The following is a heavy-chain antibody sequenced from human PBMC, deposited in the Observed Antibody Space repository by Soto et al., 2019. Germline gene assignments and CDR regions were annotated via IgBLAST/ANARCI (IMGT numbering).Heavy chain of an antibody. Sequence: SETLSLTCTVSGGSISSGGYYWSWIRQPPGKGLEWIGYFHYSGSTNYNPSLKSRVTMSVDTSKNQFSLKLSSVTAADTAVYYCARHSWLQLLPQYWGQGTLVTVSS. CDR2: FHYSGST. D-gene: IGHD5-12*01. CDR1: GGSISSGGYY. CDR3: ARHSWLQLLPQY. V-gene: IGHV4-61*08. J-gene: IGHJ1*01.